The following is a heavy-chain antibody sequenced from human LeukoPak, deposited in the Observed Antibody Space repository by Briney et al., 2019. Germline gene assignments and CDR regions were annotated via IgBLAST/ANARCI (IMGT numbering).Heavy chain of an antibody. J-gene: IGHJ4*02. CDR2: INPNSGGT. D-gene: IGHD5-12*01. V-gene: IGHV1-2*02. CDR3: ARGGGGGYDLVDY. Sequence: ASVKVSCKASGYTFTGYYMHWVRQAPGQGLEWMGWINPNSGGTNYARKFQGRVTMTRDTSISTAYMELSRLRSDDTAVYYCARGGGGGYDLVDYWGQGTLVTVSS. CDR1: GYTFTGYY.